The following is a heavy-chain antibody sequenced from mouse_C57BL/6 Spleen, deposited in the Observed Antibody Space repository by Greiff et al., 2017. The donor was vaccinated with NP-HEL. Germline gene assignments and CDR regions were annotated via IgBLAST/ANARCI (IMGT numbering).Heavy chain of an antibody. CDR3: ARRDYAWFAY. J-gene: IGHJ3*01. CDR2: IDPSDSYT. V-gene: IGHV1-50*01. Sequence: QVQLQQPGAELVKPGASVKLSCKASGYTFTSYWMQWVKQRPGQGLEWIGEIDPSDSYTNYNQKFKGKATLTADTSSSTAYMQLSSLTSEDSAVYYCARRDYAWFAYWGQGTLVTVSA. CDR1: GYTFTSYW. D-gene: IGHD2-4*01.